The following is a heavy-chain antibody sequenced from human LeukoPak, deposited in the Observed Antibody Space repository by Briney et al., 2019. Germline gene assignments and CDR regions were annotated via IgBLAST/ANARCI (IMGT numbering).Heavy chain of an antibody. V-gene: IGHV3-53*01. CDR3: ARRLRSVGASAHAFDI. J-gene: IGHJ3*02. CDR2: IYNGGNT. CDR1: GFTVSSNY. D-gene: IGHD1-26*01. Sequence: GGSLRLSCAASGFTVSSNYMSWVRQAPGRGLEWVSVIYNGGNTYYADSVKGRFTISRDNSKNTLYFEMNSLRAEDTAVYYCARRLRSVGASAHAFDIWGQGIQVTVSS.